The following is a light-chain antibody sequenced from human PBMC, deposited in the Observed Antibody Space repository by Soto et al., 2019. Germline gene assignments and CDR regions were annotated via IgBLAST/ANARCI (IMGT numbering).Light chain of an antibody. CDR1: QGIRSA. V-gene: IGKV1-17*01. CDR2: AAS. CDR3: QQYNSYSPT. J-gene: IGKJ1*01. Sequence: IQVTQSPSSLSASVGDSVTITCRTSQGIRSALGWYQQKPGKVPKLLIYAASTLRSGVPSRFSGSGSGRDFTLTISSLQPDDFATYYCQQYNSYSPTFGQGTKVDIK.